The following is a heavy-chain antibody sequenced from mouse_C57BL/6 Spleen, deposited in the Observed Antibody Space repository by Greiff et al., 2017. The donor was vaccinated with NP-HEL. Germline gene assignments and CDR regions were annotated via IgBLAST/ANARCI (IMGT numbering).Heavy chain of an antibody. Sequence: EVQLQQSGAELVRPGASVKLSCTASGFNIKDYYMHWVKQRPEQGLEWIGRIDPEDGDTEYAPQFQGKATMTADTSSNTAYLQLSSLTSEDTAVYYCTKTGTWWYFDVWGTGTTVTVSS. CDR2: IDPEDGDT. CDR3: TKTGTWWYFDV. D-gene: IGHD4-1*01. J-gene: IGHJ1*03. V-gene: IGHV14-1*01. CDR1: GFNIKDYY.